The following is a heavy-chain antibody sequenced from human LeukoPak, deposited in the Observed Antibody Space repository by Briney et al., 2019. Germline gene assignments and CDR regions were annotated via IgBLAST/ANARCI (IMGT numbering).Heavy chain of an antibody. CDR3: ARDDDILTGLYGMDV. Sequence: ASVKVSCKASGGTFSSYAISWVRQAPGQGLEWMGGIIPIFGTANYAQKFQGRVTITADESTSTAYMELSSLRSGDTAVYYCARDDDILTGLYGMDVWGQGTTVTVSS. CDR1: GGTFSSYA. V-gene: IGHV1-69*13. CDR2: IIPIFGTA. D-gene: IGHD3-9*01. J-gene: IGHJ6*02.